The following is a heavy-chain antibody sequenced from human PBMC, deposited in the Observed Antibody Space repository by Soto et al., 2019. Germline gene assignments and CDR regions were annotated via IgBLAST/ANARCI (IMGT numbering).Heavy chain of an antibody. CDR2: ISTKTNNYAT. D-gene: IGHD6-19*01. CDR3: TAMAGIDY. J-gene: IGHJ4*02. Sequence: PGGSLRLSCAASGFTFSGSGIHWVRQASGKGLEWVGRISTKTNNYATTYAASVKGRFTISRDDSKNMAYLQMNSPKTEDTAVYYCTAMAGIDYWGQGTLVTVS. CDR1: GFTFSGSG. V-gene: IGHV3-73*01.